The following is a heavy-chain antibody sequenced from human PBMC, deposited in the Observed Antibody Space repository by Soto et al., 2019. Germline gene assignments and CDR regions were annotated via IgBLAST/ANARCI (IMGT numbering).Heavy chain of an antibody. Sequence: QLQLQESGPGLVKPSETLSLTCTVSGGSISSSSYYWGWIRQPPGKGLEWIGSIYYSGSTYYNPSLKSRVTISVDTSKNQFSLKLSSVTAADTAVYYCGGGRIAAAGTYYYGMDVWGQGTTVTVSS. J-gene: IGHJ6*02. CDR3: GGGRIAAAGTYYYGMDV. D-gene: IGHD6-13*01. CDR1: GGSISSSSYY. V-gene: IGHV4-39*01. CDR2: IYYSGST.